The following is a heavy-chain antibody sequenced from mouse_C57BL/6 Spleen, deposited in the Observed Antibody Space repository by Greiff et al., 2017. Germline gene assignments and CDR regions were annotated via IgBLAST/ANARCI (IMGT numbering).Heavy chain of an antibody. CDR3: ARWSSLLRSGMDY. CDR2: IDPSDSYT. CDR1: GYTFTSYW. D-gene: IGHD1-1*01. V-gene: IGHV1-69*01. J-gene: IGHJ4*01. Sequence: VQLQQPGAELVMPGASVKLSCKASGYTFTSYWMHWVKQRPGQGLEWIGEIDPSDSYTNYNQKFKGKSTLTVDKSSSTAYMQLSSLTSEDSAVYYWARWSSLLRSGMDYWGQGTSVTVSS.